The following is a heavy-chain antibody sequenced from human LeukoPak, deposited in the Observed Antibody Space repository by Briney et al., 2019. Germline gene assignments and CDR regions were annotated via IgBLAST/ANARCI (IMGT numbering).Heavy chain of an antibody. Sequence: GSSVKVSCKASGGTFSSYAISWVRQAPGQGLEWMGGIIPIFGTANYAQKFQGRVTITADESTSTAYMELSSLRSEDTAVYYCARDGDDYSCLDVWGQGTTVTVSS. J-gene: IGHJ6*02. CDR2: IIPIFGTA. CDR3: ARDGDDYSCLDV. D-gene: IGHD7-27*01. CDR1: GGTFSSYA. V-gene: IGHV1-69*01.